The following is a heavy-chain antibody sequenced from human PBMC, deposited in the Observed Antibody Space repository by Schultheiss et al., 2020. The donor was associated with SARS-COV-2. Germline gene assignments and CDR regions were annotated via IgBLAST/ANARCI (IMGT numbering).Heavy chain of an antibody. D-gene: IGHD3-10*01. V-gene: IGHV3-48*03. CDR2: ISSSGSTI. CDR3: ARDLRITMVRGVN. CDR1: GFTFSSYE. Sequence: GGSLRLSCAASGFTFSSYEMNWVRQAPGKGLEWVSYISSSGSTIYYADSVKGRFTISRDNAKNSLYLQMNSLRAEDTAVYYCARDLRITMVRGVNWGQGTLVTVSS. J-gene: IGHJ4*02.